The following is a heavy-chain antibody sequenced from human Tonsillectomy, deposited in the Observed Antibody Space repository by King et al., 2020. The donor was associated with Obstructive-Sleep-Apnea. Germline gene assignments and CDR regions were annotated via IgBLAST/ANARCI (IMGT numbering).Heavy chain of an antibody. V-gene: IGHV3-9*01. D-gene: IGHD3-10*01. Sequence: VQLVESGGGLVQPGRSLRLSCAASGFSFDDYAMHWVRQTPGKGLEWVSGISWNSGSIGYADSVKGRLTISRDNAKNSLYLQMNSLRAEDTALYYCAKDIDYGSGSYYLDYFDYWGQGTLVTVSS. J-gene: IGHJ4*02. CDR3: AKDIDYGSGSYYLDYFDY. CDR2: ISWNSGSI. CDR1: GFSFDDYA.